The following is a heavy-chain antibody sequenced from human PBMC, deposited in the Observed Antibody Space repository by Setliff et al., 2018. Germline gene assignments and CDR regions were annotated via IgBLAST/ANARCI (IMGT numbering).Heavy chain of an antibody. Sequence: SETLSLTCIVSGGSINSYYWNWIRQPPGKGLEWIGYIYYSGNSNYDTNYNPSLKSRVTILSDTSKNQFSLQLNSVTPEDTAVHYCARTSGSLHMEYYFDYWGQGTLVTVSS. CDR3: ARTSGSLHMEYYFDY. CDR1: GGSINSYY. J-gene: IGHJ4*02. CDR2: IYYSGNSNYDT. D-gene: IGHD3-10*01. V-gene: IGHV4-59*12.